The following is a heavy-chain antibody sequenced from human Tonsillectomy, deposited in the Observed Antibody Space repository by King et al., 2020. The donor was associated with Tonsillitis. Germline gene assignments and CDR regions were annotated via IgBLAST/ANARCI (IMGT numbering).Heavy chain of an antibody. Sequence: VQLQESGPGLVKPSQTLSLTCTVSGGSISSGDYYWSWIRQPPGKGLEWIGYIYYSGSTYYNPSLKSRVTISVDTSKNQFSLKLSSVTAADTAVYYCARGEIPDSSGYYGGDAFDIWGQGTMVTVSS. CDR2: IYYSGST. CDR1: GGSISSGDYY. V-gene: IGHV4-30-4*01. J-gene: IGHJ3*02. D-gene: IGHD3-22*01. CDR3: ARGEIPDSSGYYGGDAFDI.